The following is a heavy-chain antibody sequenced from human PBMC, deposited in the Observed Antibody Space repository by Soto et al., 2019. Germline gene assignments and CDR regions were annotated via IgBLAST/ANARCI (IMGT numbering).Heavy chain of an antibody. CDR2: IYTSGST. D-gene: IGHD1-26*01. CDR3: ARDNRSYFQNYFDY. Sequence: ETLSLTCTVSGGSISSYYWSWIRQPAGKGLEWIGRIYTSGSTNYNPSLKSRVTMSVDTSKNQFSLKLSSVTAADTAVYYCARDNRSYFQNYFDYWGQGTLVTVSS. J-gene: IGHJ4*02. V-gene: IGHV4-4*07. CDR1: GGSISSYY.